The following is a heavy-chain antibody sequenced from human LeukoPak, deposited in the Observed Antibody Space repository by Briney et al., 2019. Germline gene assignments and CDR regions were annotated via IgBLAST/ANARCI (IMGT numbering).Heavy chain of an antibody. V-gene: IGHV4-34*01. CDR1: GGSFSGYY. Sequence: PSETLSLTCAVYGGSFSGYYWSWIRQPPGKGLEWIGEINHSGSTNYNPSLKSRVTISVDTSKNQFSLKLSSVTAADTAVYYCAKSGDYGYKKNHDRDWFDPWGQGTLVTVSS. CDR3: AKSGDYGYKKNHDRDWFDP. CDR2: INHSGST. D-gene: IGHD2-21*02. J-gene: IGHJ5*02.